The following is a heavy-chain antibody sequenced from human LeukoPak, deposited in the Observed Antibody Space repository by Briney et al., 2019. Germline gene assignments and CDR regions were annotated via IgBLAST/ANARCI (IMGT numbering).Heavy chain of an antibody. Sequence: GGSLRLSCAASGFTVSSNYMSWVRQAPGKGLEWVSVIYSGGSTYYADSVKGRFTISRDNSKNTLYLQMNSLRAEDTAVYYCARVAYYYDSSGYYDAFDIWGQGTMVTVS. D-gene: IGHD3-22*01. V-gene: IGHV3-66*02. CDR2: IYSGGST. CDR1: GFTVSSNY. CDR3: ARVAYYYDSSGYYDAFDI. J-gene: IGHJ3*02.